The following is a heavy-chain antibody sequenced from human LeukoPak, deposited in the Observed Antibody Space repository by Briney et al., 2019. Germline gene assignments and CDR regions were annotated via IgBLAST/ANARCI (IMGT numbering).Heavy chain of an antibody. J-gene: IGHJ5*02. CDR3: ARPRGMATSGWFDP. CDR2: IYYSGST. V-gene: IGHV4-39*07. D-gene: IGHD5-24*01. CDR1: GGSISSSSYY. Sequence: PSETLSLTCTVSGGSISSSSYYWGWIRQPPGKGLEWIGSIYYSGSTYYNPSLKSRVTISVDTSKNQFSLKLSSVTAADTAVYYCARPRGMATSGWFDPWGQGTLVTVSS.